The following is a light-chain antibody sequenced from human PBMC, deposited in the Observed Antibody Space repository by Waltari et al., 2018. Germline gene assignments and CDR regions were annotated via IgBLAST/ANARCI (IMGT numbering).Light chain of an antibody. CDR1: SSNVRSNT. V-gene: IGLV1-44*01. Sequence: QSVLTQPPSASGTPGQRVTISCSGSSSNVRSNTVNWYQQLPGTAPKLLIYSNNQRPSGVPARVAVSRSGTSASLAISGLQSEDAADYYCATWDDSLNAYVFGTGTKVTVL. CDR2: SNN. J-gene: IGLJ1*01. CDR3: ATWDDSLNAYV.